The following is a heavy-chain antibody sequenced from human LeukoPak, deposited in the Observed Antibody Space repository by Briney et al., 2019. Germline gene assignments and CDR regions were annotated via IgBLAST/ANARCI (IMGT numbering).Heavy chain of an antibody. J-gene: IGHJ6*03. V-gene: IGHV5-51*01. CDR1: GYSSTSYW. Sequence: GASLQISCKCSGYSSTSYWIGWVRQLPGKGLEWMGIIYPGDSDTRYSPSFQGQVTISADKSISSADLQWSSLKASDTAMYYCAILGYCGGDCYLIRYYYYYMDVWGKGTTVTVSS. CDR2: IYPGDSDT. CDR3: AILGYCGGDCYLIRYYYYYMDV. D-gene: IGHD2-21*02.